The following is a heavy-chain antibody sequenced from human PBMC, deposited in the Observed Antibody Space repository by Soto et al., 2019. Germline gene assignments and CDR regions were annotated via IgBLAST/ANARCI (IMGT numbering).Heavy chain of an antibody. CDR3: ARDAQLPSFDY. D-gene: IGHD3-16*02. Sequence: PGGSLRLSCAASGLTLSTSSMNWVRQAPGKGLEWVSSISSSSSYIYYADSVKGRFTISRDNAKNSLYLQMNSLRAEDTAVYYCARDAQLPSFDYWGQGTLVTV. CDR2: ISSSSSYI. V-gene: IGHV3-21*01. CDR1: GLTLSTSS. J-gene: IGHJ4*02.